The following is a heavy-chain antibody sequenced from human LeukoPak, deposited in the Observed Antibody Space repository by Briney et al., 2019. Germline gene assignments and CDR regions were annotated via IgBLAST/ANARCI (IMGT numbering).Heavy chain of an antibody. D-gene: IGHD3-22*01. J-gene: IGHJ6*03. Sequence: SETLSLTCAVYGGSFSGYYWSWIRQPPGKGLEWIGEINHSGSTNYNPSLKSRVTISVDTSKNQFSLKLSSVTAADTAVYYCARVENDSSGYYYSPYYYYMDVWGKGTTVTVSS. CDR3: ARVENDSSGYYYSPYYYYMDV. V-gene: IGHV4-34*01. CDR1: GGSFSGYY. CDR2: INHSGST.